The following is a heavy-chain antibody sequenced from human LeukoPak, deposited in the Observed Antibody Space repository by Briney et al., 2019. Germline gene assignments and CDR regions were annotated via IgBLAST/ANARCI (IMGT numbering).Heavy chain of an antibody. Sequence: PSETLSLTCTVSGGSISSGGYYWSWIRQPPGKGLEWIGYIYYSGSTNYNPSLKGRVTISVDTSKNQFSLKLSSVTAADTAVYYCAREERGTYYYGSGEDAFDIWGQGTMVTVSS. CDR1: GGSISSGGYY. CDR2: IYYSGST. CDR3: AREERGTYYYGSGEDAFDI. V-gene: IGHV4-61*08. J-gene: IGHJ3*02. D-gene: IGHD3-10*01.